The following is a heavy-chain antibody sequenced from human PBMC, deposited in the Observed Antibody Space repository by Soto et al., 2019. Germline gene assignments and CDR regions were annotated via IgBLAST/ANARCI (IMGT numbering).Heavy chain of an antibody. CDR3: AKQAHDCIAGGGHLFDY. Sequence: GGSLRLPCAASGFTFRTSAMTRVRRAPGKGLEWVSAISGSGGYTYYADSVRGQFTVSRDNSKNTLSRQMNSLRAEDTGVYYCAKQAHDCIAGGGHLFDYWGQGTLVTVTS. D-gene: IGHD6-13*01. CDR1: GFTFRTSA. CDR2: ISGSGGYT. J-gene: IGHJ4*02. V-gene: IGHV3-23*01.